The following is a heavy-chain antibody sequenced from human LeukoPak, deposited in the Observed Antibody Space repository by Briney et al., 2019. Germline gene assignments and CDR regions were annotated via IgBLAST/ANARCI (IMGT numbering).Heavy chain of an antibody. J-gene: IGHJ4*02. D-gene: IGHD3-22*01. V-gene: IGHV3-11*01. CDR2: ISSSGSTI. CDR3: ARVFVGGYDSSGY. Sequence: LSLTCAVYGGSFSGYYWSWIRQPPGKGLEWVSYISSSGSTIYYADSVKGRFTISRDNAKNSLYLQMNSLRAEDTAVYYCARVFVGGYDSSGYWGQGTLVTVSS. CDR1: GGSFSGYY.